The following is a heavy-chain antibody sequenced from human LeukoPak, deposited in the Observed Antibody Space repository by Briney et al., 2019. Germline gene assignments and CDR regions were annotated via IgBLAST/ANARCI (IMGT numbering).Heavy chain of an antibody. Sequence: PSETLSLTCTVSGGSISSGSYYWSWIRQPAGKGLEWIGRIYTSGSTNYNPSLKSRVTISVDTSKNQFSLKLSSVTAADTAVYYCARDATSYDFWSGPTTSYYMDVWGKGTTVTVSS. CDR1: GGSISSGSYY. D-gene: IGHD3-3*01. CDR3: ARDATSYDFWSGPTTSYYMDV. CDR2: IYTSGST. V-gene: IGHV4-61*02. J-gene: IGHJ6*03.